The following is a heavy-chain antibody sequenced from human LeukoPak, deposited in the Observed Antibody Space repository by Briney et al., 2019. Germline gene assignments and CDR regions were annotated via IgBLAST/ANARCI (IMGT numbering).Heavy chain of an antibody. CDR1: GFTLSSYA. CDR2: ITGTSGST. J-gene: IGHJ3*02. D-gene: IGHD2-8*02. V-gene: IGHV3-23*01. Sequence: GGSLRLSCAASGFTLSSYAMSWVRQAPGKGLEWVSAITGTSGSTYYADSVKGRFTISRDNAKNSLYLQMNSLRGEDTALYYCARDDVTTNGGVIADSRLFDIWGQGTMVTVSS. CDR3: ARDDVTTNGGVIADSRLFDI.